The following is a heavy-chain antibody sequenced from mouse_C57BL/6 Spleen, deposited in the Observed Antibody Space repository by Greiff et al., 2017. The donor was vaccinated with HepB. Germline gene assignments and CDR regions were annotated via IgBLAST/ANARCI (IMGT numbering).Heavy chain of an antibody. CDR1: GYTFTDYY. Sequence: EVQLQQSGPELVKPGASVKISCKASGYTFTDYYMNWVKQSPGKSLEWIGDINTNNGGTSYNQKFKGKDTLTVDKSSSTVYMELRSLTSEDSAVYYCASAYGTSNYFDYWGQGTTLTVSS. D-gene: IGHD1-1*01. CDR2: INTNNGGT. CDR3: ASAYGTSNYFDY. J-gene: IGHJ2*01. V-gene: IGHV1-26*01.